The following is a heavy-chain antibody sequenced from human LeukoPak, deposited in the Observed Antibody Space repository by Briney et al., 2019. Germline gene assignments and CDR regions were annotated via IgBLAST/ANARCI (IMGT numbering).Heavy chain of an antibody. D-gene: IGHD5-18*01. CDR2: IYYRGRP. CDR3: ARGQYRYGLIGFDP. Sequence: PSGTLSLTCTVSGGSISSSSYYWGWIRQPPGKGLEGIGSIYYRGRPYYNPSIKSRVTISVDTSKNPFSLKLSSVTAADTAVYYCARGQYRYGLIGFDPWGQGTLVTVSS. CDR1: GGSISSSSYY. J-gene: IGHJ5*02. V-gene: IGHV4-39*07.